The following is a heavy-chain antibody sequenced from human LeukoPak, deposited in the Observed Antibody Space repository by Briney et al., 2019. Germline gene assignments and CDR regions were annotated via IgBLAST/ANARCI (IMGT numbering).Heavy chain of an antibody. Sequence: GGSLRLSCAASGFTFSSYWMSWVRQDPGKGLEWVANIKQDGSEKYYVDSVKGRFTISRDNAKNSLYLQMNSLRAEDTAVYYCARGLNHDAFDIWGQGTMVTVSS. D-gene: IGHD1-14*01. CDR2: IKQDGSEK. CDR3: ARGLNHDAFDI. CDR1: GFTFSSYW. V-gene: IGHV3-7*04. J-gene: IGHJ3*02.